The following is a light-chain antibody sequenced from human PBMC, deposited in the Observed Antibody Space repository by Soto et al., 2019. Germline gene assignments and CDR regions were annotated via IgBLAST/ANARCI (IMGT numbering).Light chain of an antibody. CDR1: QSIRNF. CDR3: QQSYSSPQS. V-gene: IGKV1-39*01. Sequence: DIQLTQSPSSLSASVGDRVTITCRSSQSIRNFLNWYQQKLGRAPKFLIYSTSNLQTGLPSRFSGNGSGTDFTLTISSLQPEDFATYFCQQSYSSPQSFGQGTKVEIK. CDR2: STS. J-gene: IGKJ1*01.